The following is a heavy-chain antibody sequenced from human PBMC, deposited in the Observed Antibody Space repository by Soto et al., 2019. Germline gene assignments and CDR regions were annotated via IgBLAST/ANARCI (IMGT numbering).Heavy chain of an antibody. CDR3: ARDQSWYDFWSGYYTTIVGMDV. Sequence: GASVKVSCKASGFTFTSSAMQWVRQARGQRLEWIGWIVVGSGNTNYAQKFQERVTITRDISTSTAYMELRSLRSDDTAVYYCARDQSWYDFWSGYYTTIVGMDVRAQRTTVTVSS. D-gene: IGHD3-3*01. J-gene: IGHJ6*02. CDR2: IVVGSGNT. V-gene: IGHV1-58*02. CDR1: GFTFTSSA.